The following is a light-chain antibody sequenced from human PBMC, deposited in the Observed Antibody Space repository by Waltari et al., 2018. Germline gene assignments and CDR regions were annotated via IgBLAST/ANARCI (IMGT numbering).Light chain of an antibody. CDR1: RPRLLY. CDR3: TSRDISGDVV. CDR2: GKN. V-gene: IGLV3-19*01. J-gene: IGLJ3*02. Sequence: SSELTQDPAVSVALGQTVRITCQGDRPRLLYGSWGRQKPGQAPELVIYGKNNRPSGIPDRCAASSAGNTASLTITGAQAEDEADYYCTSRDISGDVVFGGGTKLTV.